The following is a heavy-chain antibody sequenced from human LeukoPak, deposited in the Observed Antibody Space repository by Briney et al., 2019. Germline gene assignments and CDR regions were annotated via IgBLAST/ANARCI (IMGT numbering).Heavy chain of an antibody. D-gene: IGHD3-10*01. V-gene: IGHV4-61*02. CDR3: ARSYGWFHP. Sequence: SQTLSLTCTVSGGSINSGNYYWRWIRQPAGKGLEWIGRIYTSGSTNYSPSLKSRVTISVDTSKNQFSLKLSSVTAADAAVYYCARSYGWFHPWGQGTLVTVSS. CDR1: GGSINSGNYY. J-gene: IGHJ5*02. CDR2: IYTSGST.